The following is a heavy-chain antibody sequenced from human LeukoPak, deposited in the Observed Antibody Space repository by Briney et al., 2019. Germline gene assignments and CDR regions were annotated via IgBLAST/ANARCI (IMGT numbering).Heavy chain of an antibody. D-gene: IGHD3-22*01. Sequence: GGSLRLSCAASGFTFSSYSMNWVRQAPGKGLEWVSSISSSSSTIYYADSVKGRFTISRDNAKNSLYLQMNSLRAEDTAVYYCARAPWGIVVDASDIWGQGTMVTVSS. V-gene: IGHV3-48*01. CDR2: ISSSSSTI. CDR3: ARAPWGIVVDASDI. J-gene: IGHJ3*02. CDR1: GFTFSSYS.